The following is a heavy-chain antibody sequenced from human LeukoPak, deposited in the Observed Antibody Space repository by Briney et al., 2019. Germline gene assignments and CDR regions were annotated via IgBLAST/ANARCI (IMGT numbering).Heavy chain of an antibody. J-gene: IGHJ4*02. CDR2: FDPEDGET. Sequence: AASEKVSCKVSGYTLTELSMHWVRQAPGKGLEWMGGFDPEDGETIYAQKFQGRVTVTEDTSTDTAYMELSSLRSEDTAVYYRATLSTINWGQGTLVTVSS. D-gene: IGHD2/OR15-2a*01. V-gene: IGHV1-24*01. CDR1: GYTLTELS. CDR3: ATLSTIN.